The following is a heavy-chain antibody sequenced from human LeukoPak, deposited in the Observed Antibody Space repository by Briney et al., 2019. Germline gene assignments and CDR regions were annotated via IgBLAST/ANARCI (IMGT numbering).Heavy chain of an antibody. V-gene: IGHV3-30*03. D-gene: IGHD3-3*01. CDR2: ISYDGSNK. CDR3: ARDAEPFGVVINYFDY. Sequence: SGGSLRLSCAASGFTFSSYGMHWVRQAPGKGLEWVAVISYDGSNKYYADSVKGRFTISRDNSKNTLYLQMNSLRAEDTAVYYCARDAEPFGVVINYFDYWGQGTLVTVSS. CDR1: GFTFSSYG. J-gene: IGHJ4*02.